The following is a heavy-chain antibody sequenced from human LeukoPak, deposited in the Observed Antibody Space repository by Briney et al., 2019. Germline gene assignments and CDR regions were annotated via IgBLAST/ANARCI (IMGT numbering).Heavy chain of an antibody. CDR2: IYTSGST. V-gene: IGHV4-4*07. D-gene: IGHD3-3*01. CDR1: GGSISSYY. Sequence: SETLSLTCTVSGGSISSYYWSWIRQPAGKGLEWIGRIYTSGSTYYNPSLKSRVTISVDRSKNQFSLKLSSVTAADTAVYYCARKATLRSGSGYYADYWGQGTLVTVSS. CDR3: ARKATLRSGSGYYADY. J-gene: IGHJ4*02.